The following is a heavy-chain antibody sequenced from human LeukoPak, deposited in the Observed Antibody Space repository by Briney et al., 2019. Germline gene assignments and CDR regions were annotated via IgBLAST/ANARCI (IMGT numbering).Heavy chain of an antibody. CDR1: GDSISSGGHY. J-gene: IGHJ3*02. Sequence: SQTLSLTCTVSGDSISSGGHYWSWIRQPPGKGLEWIGYIYYSGSTNYNPSLKSRVTISVDTSKNQFSLKLSSVTAADTAVYYCARDDYDSSGNDAFDIWGQGTMVTVSS. CDR3: ARDDYDSSGNDAFDI. V-gene: IGHV4-61*08. D-gene: IGHD3-22*01. CDR2: IYYSGST.